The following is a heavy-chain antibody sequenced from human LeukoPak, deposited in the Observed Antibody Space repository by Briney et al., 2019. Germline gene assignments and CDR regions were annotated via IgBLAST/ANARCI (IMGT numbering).Heavy chain of an antibody. CDR3: ARKGDGYNSGYFDL. V-gene: IGHV4-39*01. J-gene: IGHJ2*01. Sequence: SETLSLTCSVSGGSISSSSYYWGWLRQPPGKGLEWIGSIFFSGSTYYNPSLKSRVTTSVDTSKNQFSLILSSMTAADTAVYYCARKGDGYNSGYFDLWGRGTLVTVSS. D-gene: IGHD5-24*01. CDR2: IFFSGST. CDR1: GGSISSSSYY.